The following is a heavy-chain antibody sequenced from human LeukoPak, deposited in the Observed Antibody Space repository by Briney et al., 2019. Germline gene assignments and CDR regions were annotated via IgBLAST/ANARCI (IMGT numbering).Heavy chain of an antibody. CDR3: ARRKAYSSSSDY. CDR2: INHSGST. CDR1: GGSFSGYY. Sequence: PSETLSLTCAVYGGSFSGYYWSWIRQPPGKGLEWIGEINHSGSTNYNPSLKSRVTISVDTSKNQFSLKLSSVTAADTAVYSCARRKAYSSSSDYWGQGTLVTVSS. V-gene: IGHV4-34*01. D-gene: IGHD6-6*01. J-gene: IGHJ4*02.